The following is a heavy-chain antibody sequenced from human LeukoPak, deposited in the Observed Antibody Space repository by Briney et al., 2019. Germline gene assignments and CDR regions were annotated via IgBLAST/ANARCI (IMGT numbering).Heavy chain of an antibody. J-gene: IGHJ4*02. D-gene: IGHD6-19*01. V-gene: IGHV3-30*18. Sequence: GGSLRLSCAASGFTFSNYGMHWVRQAPGKGLEWVAVISYDGSNKYYADSVKGRFTISRDNSKNTLYLQMNSLRAEDTAVYYCAKDGVAGNYFDYWGQGTLVTVSS. CDR2: ISYDGSNK. CDR1: GFTFSNYG. CDR3: AKDGVAGNYFDY.